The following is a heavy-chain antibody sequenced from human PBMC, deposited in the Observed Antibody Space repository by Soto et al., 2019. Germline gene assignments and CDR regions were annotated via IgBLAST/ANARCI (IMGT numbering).Heavy chain of an antibody. CDR3: AREGNLGRWLQPLDF. CDR1: GGSMSSGGYS. D-gene: IGHD5-12*01. J-gene: IGHJ4*02. V-gene: IGHV4-30-2*01. Sequence: SETLSLSCGGSGGSMSSGGYSGSWIRQARGKGLEWIGYIYHSGNTYYNPSLRSRVTISVDRSKNQFSLRLISVTAADTAQSFCAREGNLGRWLQPLDFWGQGTRVTVSS. CDR2: IYHSGNT.